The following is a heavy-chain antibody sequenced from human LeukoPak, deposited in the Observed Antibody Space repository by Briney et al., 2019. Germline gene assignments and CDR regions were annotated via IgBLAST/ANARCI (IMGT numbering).Heavy chain of an antibody. J-gene: IGHJ5*02. V-gene: IGHV1-18*01. CDR2: ISVYNGNT. CDR3: ARDINGYYNDSHGYYPTDR. Sequence: ASVTVSCKASGYIFTSYGISWVRQAPGQGLEWMGWISVYNGNTNYQQRLQGRVTMTIDTSTTTAYMDLRSLSSHDTAVYDCARDINGYYNDSHGYYPTDRWGQVTLVTVSS. D-gene: IGHD3-22*01. CDR1: GYIFTSYG.